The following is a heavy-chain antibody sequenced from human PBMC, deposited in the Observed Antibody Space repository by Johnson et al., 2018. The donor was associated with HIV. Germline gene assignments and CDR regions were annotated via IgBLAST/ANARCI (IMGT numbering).Heavy chain of an antibody. CDR2: ISYDGSNK. Sequence: QVQLVESGGGVVQPGRSLRLSCAASGFTFSSYAMHWVRQAPGKGLEWVAVISYDGSNKYYTDSVKGRFTISRDNSKNTLYLQMNSLRAEDTALYYCAKDKASATPYLSSGWYGGAFDIWGQGTMVTVSS. D-gene: IGHD6-19*01. CDR1: GFTFSSYA. CDR3: AKDKASATPYLSSGWYGGAFDI. V-gene: IGHV3-30*04. J-gene: IGHJ3*02.